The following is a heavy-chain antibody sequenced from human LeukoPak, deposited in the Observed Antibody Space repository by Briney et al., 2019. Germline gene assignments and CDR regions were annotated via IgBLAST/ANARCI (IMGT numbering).Heavy chain of an antibody. CDR3: ARGVNFEY. CDR1: GGSISNYY. CDR2: IYYSGST. Sequence: SGTLSLTCTVSGGSISNYYWSWIRQPPGKGLEWIGYIYYSGSTNYNPSLKSRVTISVDTSKNQFSLKLSSVTAADTAVYYCARGVNFEYWGQGTLVTVSS. V-gene: IGHV4-59*01. D-gene: IGHD3-10*01. J-gene: IGHJ4*02.